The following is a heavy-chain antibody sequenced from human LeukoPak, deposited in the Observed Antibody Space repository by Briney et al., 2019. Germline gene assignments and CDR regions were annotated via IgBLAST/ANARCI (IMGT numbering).Heavy chain of an antibody. Sequence: GGSLRLSCAASGFTFSSYAMHWVRQAPGKGLEWVAVISYDGSNKYYADSVKGRFTISRDNSKNTLYLQMNSLRAEDTAVYYCARDKGYSGYDSHYYYYYGMDVWGQGTTVTVSS. CDR1: GFTFSSYA. J-gene: IGHJ6*02. CDR2: ISYDGSNK. V-gene: IGHV3-30*04. D-gene: IGHD5-12*01. CDR3: ARDKGYSGYDSHYYYYYGMDV.